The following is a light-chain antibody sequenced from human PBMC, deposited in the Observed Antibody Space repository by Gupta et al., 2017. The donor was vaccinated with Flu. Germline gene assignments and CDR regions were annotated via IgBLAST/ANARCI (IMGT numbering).Light chain of an antibody. CDR3: QQENNWPRT. Sequence: PATLSGSPGERATLSCSASQSISSDLAWYQQTPGQAPRLLISGASTRASAIPARFSGSGSGTDFTLTISSLQSEDFAVYYCQQENNWPRTFGQGTKVEIK. V-gene: IGKV3-15*01. J-gene: IGKJ1*01. CDR1: QSISSD. CDR2: GAS.